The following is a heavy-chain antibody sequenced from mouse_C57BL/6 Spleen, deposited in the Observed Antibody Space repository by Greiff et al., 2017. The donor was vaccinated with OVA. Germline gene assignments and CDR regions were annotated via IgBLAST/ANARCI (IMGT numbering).Heavy chain of an antibody. J-gene: IGHJ4*01. V-gene: IGHV1-81*01. D-gene: IGHD4-1*01. CDR2: IYPRSGNT. Sequence: VQLQESGAELARPGASVKLSCKASGYTFTSYGISWVKQRTGQGLEWIGEIYPRSGNTYYNEKFKGKATLTADKSSSTAYMELRSLTSEDSAVYFCARLMSGSAMDYWGQGTSVTVSS. CDR3: ARLMSGSAMDY. CDR1: GYTFTSYG.